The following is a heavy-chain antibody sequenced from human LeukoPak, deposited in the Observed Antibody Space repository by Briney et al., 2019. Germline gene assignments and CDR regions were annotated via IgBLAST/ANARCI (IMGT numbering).Heavy chain of an antibody. Sequence: GASVKVSCKASGGTFSSYAISWVRQAPGQGLEWMGGIIPIFGTANYAQKFQGRVTITADESTSTAYMELSSLRSEDTAVYYCARGLIAARHNWFDPWGQGTLVTVSS. V-gene: IGHV1-69*13. D-gene: IGHD6-6*01. CDR1: GGTFSSYA. J-gene: IGHJ5*02. CDR3: ARGLIAARHNWFDP. CDR2: IIPIFGTA.